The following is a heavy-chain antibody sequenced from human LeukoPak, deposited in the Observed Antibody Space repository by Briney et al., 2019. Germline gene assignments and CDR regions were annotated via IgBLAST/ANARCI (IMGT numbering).Heavy chain of an antibody. V-gene: IGHV4-59*06. J-gene: IGHJ4*02. CDR2: IYYTGST. Sequence: SETLSLTCTVSGGSISSYYWSWIRQHPGKGLEWIGYIYYTGSTYYNPSLKSRVTISLDTSKNQFSLKLSSVTAADTAVYYCARLGTDTAMVWDHDYWGQGNLVTVSS. CDR3: ARLGTDTAMVWDHDY. CDR1: GGSISSYY. D-gene: IGHD5-18*01.